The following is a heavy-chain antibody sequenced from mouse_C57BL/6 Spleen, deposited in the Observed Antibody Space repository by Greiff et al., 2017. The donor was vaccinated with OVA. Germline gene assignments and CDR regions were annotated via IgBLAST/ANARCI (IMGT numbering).Heavy chain of an antibody. D-gene: IGHD3-3*01. CDR2: IYPGDGDT. J-gene: IGHJ4*01. CDR3: ARWGDGAMDY. V-gene: IGHV1-80*01. CDR1: GYAFSSYW. Sequence: QVQLKESGAELVKPGASVKISCKASGYAFSSYWMNWVKQRPGKGLEWIGQIYPGDGDTNYNGKFKGKATLTADKSSSTAYMQRSSLASEDAAVYFCARWGDGAMDYWGQGTSVTVSA.